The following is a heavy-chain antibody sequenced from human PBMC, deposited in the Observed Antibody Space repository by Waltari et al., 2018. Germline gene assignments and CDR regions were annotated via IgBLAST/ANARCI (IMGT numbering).Heavy chain of an antibody. CDR3: ARESGSSGPINYWYFDL. Sequence: QVQLQESGPGLVKPSQTLSLTCTVPGGSNSSGSYYWSWIRQPAGKGLEWIGRIYTSGSTNYNPSLKSRVTISVDTSKNQFSLKLSSVTAADTAVYYCARESGSSGPINYWYFDLWGRGTLVTVSS. CDR2: IYTSGST. V-gene: IGHV4-61*02. D-gene: IGHD3-22*01. J-gene: IGHJ2*01. CDR1: GGSNSSGSYY.